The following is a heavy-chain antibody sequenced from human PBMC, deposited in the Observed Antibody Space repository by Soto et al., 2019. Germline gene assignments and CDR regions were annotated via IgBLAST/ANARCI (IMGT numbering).Heavy chain of an antibody. CDR2: ISGDGATT. CDR1: GFTFSSYA. V-gene: IGHV3-23*01. CDR3: ARISSTAATTS. Sequence: EVQLLESGGGLVQPGGSLRLSCAASGFTFSSYAFNWVRQAPGKGLEWVSAISGDGATTSYADSVTGRFTFSRDNSKNTLYLQMNSLRAEGTAVDYCARISSTAATTSWGQGSLVTVPS. D-gene: IGHD2-2*01. J-gene: IGHJ5*02.